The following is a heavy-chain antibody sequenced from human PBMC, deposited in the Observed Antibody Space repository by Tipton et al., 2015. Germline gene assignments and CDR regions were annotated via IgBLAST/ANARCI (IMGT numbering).Heavy chain of an antibody. D-gene: IGHD3-3*01. CDR1: GFAFSSYA. CDR2: ISGRTGST. Sequence: SLRLSCAASGFAFSSYAMSWVRQAPGKGLDWLSAISGRTGSTYYADSVKGRFTISRDNSKNTLYLQMNSLRAEDAAIYYCAKHGPPLRFLDWLPEYFDYWGQGTLVTVSS. J-gene: IGHJ4*02. CDR3: AKHGPPLRFLDWLPEYFDY. V-gene: IGHV3-23*01.